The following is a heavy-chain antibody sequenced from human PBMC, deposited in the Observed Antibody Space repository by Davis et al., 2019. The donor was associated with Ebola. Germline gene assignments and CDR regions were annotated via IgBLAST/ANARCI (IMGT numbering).Heavy chain of an antibody. CDR1: GYTLTELS. J-gene: IGHJ6*03. V-gene: IGHV1-24*01. CDR2: FDPEDGET. Sequence: ASVKVSCKVSGYTLTELSMHWVRQAPGKGLEWMGGFDPEDGETIYAQKFQGRVTMTEDTSTDTAYMELSSLRSEDTAVYYCAIRSPRGGYMDVWGKGTTVTVSS. CDR3: AIRSPRGGYMDV.